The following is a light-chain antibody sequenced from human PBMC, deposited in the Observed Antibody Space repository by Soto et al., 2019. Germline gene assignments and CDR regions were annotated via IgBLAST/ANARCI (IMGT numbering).Light chain of an antibody. CDR1: TGPVTNGHF. J-gene: IGLJ1*01. Sequence: QAVVTQEPSMTVYPGGTVTLTCGSSTGPVTNGHFPYWFQQKPGQAPRPLIYDTDNKHSWTPARFSASLLGDKAALTLSGALPEDEADYYCLLSYTGPLYVFGPGIKLTVL. V-gene: IGLV7-46*01. CDR2: DTD. CDR3: LLSYTGPLYV.